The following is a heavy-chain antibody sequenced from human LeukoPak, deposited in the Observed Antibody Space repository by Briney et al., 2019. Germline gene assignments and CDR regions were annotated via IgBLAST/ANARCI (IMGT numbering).Heavy chain of an antibody. CDR3: ASTERCSTTCPLDY. V-gene: IGHV4-34*01. Sequence: SETLSLTCAVYGGSFRGYYWRWIRQPPGKGLAWIGEINHSGSTNYNPSLKSRVTISLDTSMKKFSLKLNSVTAADTAVYYCASTERCSTTCPLDYWGQGTLVTVSS. CDR2: INHSGST. CDR1: GGSFRGYY. J-gene: IGHJ4*02. D-gene: IGHD2-2*01.